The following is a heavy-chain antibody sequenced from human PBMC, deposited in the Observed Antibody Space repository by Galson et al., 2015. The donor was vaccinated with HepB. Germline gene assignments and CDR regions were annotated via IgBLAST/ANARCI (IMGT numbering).Heavy chain of an antibody. J-gene: IGHJ3*01. V-gene: IGHV1-18*01. CDR3: ARHATPFGQTHALDV. CDR1: GSIFSTFG. Sequence: SVKVSCKASGSIFSTFGINWVRLAPGKGLEWMGGINTDKGNTESAQKFLDRVTMTSDRSTTTAYLELRGLRSDDTAVYYCARHATPFGQTHALDVWGQGTMVTVSA. CDR2: INTDKGNT. D-gene: IGHD3-16*01.